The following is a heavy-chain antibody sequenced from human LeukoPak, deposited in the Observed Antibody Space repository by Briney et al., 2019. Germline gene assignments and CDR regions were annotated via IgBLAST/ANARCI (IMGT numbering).Heavy chain of an antibody. J-gene: IGHJ4*02. Sequence: PSETLSLTCTASGGSISSYYWSWIRQPPGKGLEWIGYIYYSGSTNYNPSLKSRVTISVDTSKNQFSLKLSSVTAADTAVYYCARAKYGSVGKVFDYWGQGTLVTVSS. CDR2: IYYSGST. CDR3: ARAKYGSVGKVFDY. CDR1: GGSISSYY. D-gene: IGHD3-10*01. V-gene: IGHV4-59*08.